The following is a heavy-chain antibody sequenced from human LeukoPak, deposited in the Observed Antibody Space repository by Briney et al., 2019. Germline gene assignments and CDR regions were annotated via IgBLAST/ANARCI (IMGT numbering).Heavy chain of an antibody. CDR1: GFTFRSYA. J-gene: IGHJ6*03. CDR3: AKMEGQRLYDYCMDV. Sequence: PGGSLRLSCAASGFTFRSYAMSWVRQAPGKGLEWVSAMSGSGYYTYYVESVKGRFTISRDNSKNTLYLHMNSLRADDTAVYYCAKMEGQRLYDYCMDVWGRGTTVTVSS. D-gene: IGHD3-3*01. CDR2: MSGSGYYT. V-gene: IGHV3-23*01.